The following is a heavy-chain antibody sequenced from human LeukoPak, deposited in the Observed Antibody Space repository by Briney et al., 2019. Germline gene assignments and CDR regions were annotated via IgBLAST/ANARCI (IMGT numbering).Heavy chain of an antibody. V-gene: IGHV5-51*01. J-gene: IGHJ5*02. CDR1: GYSFTSYW. D-gene: IGHD3-3*01. Sequence: GESLKISCKGSGYSFTSYWSGWVRQMPGKGLEWMGIIYSGGSDARYSPSFQGQVPISADNSISTAYQQWRSLKATDTTMSYCTRLPSYFDFWFAPWGQGTLVTVPS. CDR3: TRLPSYFDFWFAP. CDR2: IYSGGSDA.